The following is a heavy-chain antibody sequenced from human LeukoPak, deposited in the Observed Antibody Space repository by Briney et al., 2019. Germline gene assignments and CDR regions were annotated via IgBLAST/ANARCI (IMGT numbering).Heavy chain of an antibody. J-gene: IGHJ6*03. Sequence: AASVKVSCKASGYTFTSYAMNWVRQAPGQGLEWMGWINTNTGNPTYAQGFTGRFVFSLDTSVSTAYLQISSLKAEDTAVYYCARELGYSSSWYLYTDYYYYMDVWGKGTTVTVSS. CDR3: ARELGYSSSWYLYTDYYYYMDV. V-gene: IGHV7-4-1*02. CDR2: INTNTGNP. CDR1: GYTFTSYA. D-gene: IGHD6-13*01.